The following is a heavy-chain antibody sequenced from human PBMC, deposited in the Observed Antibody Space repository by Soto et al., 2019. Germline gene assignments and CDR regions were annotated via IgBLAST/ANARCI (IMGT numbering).Heavy chain of an antibody. CDR1: GFTFSSYS. CDR3: ASSRYYYYYMDV. J-gene: IGHJ6*03. V-gene: IGHV3-21*01. Sequence: EVQLVESGGGLVKPGGSLRLSCAASGFTFSSYSMNWVRQAPGKGLEWVSSISSSSSYIYYADSVKGRFTISRDNAKNSLYLQMNSLRAEDTAVYYCASSRYYYYYMDVWGKGTTVTVSS. CDR2: ISSSSSYI.